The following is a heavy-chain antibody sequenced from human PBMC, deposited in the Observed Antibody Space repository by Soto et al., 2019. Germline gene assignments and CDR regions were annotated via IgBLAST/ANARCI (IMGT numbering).Heavy chain of an antibody. Sequence: PGGSLRLSCAASGFTVSSNYMSWVRQAPGKGLEWVSVIYSGGSTYYADSVKGRFTISRDNSKNTLYLQMNSLRAEDTAVYYCATGPPPLSFYYGMDVWGQGTTVTVSS. D-gene: IGHD3-16*02. CDR3: ATGPPPLSFYYGMDV. CDR2: IYSGGST. V-gene: IGHV3-53*01. CDR1: GFTVSSNY. J-gene: IGHJ6*02.